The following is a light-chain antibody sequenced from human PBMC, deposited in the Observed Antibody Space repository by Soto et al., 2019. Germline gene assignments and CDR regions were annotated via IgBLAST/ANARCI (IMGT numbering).Light chain of an antibody. CDR3: SAWDDSLNGPV. CDR2: YDD. CDR1: SSNIGNNV. V-gene: IGLV1-36*01. J-gene: IGLJ2*01. Sequence: QSVLTQPPSVSEAPRQRVTISCSGSSSNIGNNVVNWYQHFPGKAPKLLIYYDDLLPSGVSDRFSASKSGTSASLAISGLQSEDEAVYYCSAWDDSLNGPVFGGGTKVTVL.